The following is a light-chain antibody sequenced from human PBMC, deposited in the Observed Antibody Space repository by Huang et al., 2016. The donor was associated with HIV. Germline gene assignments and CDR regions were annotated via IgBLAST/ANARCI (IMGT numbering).Light chain of an antibody. CDR3: QQYDNWPPV. CDR1: LSVGSN. J-gene: IGKJ3*01. Sequence: EIVMTQSPATLSVSPGERATLSCRASLSVGSNLAWYQQKPGQAPRLLIYGSFTRATDIPARFTGSKSGTEFTLTISSLQSEDFAVYYCQQYDNWPPVFGPGTKVDIK. CDR2: GSF. V-gene: IGKV3-15*01.